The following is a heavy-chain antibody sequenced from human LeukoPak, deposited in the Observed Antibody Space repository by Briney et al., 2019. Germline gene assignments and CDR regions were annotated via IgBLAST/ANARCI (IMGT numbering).Heavy chain of an antibody. V-gene: IGHV4-31*03. J-gene: IGHJ4*02. CDR1: GGSISSGGYY. CDR2: IYYSGST. D-gene: IGHD6-13*01. Sequence: SETLSLTCTVSGGSISSGGYYWSWTRQHPGKGLEWIGYIYYSGSTYYNPSLKSRVTISVDTSKNQFSLKLSSVTAADTAVYYCARLAAAGTIDYWGQGTLVTVSS. CDR3: ARLAAAGTIDY.